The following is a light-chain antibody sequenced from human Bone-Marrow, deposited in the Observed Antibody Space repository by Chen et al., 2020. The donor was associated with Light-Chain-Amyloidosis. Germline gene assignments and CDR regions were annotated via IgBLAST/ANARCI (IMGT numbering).Light chain of an antibody. CDR1: NIGSTS. CDR2: DDS. CDR3: QVWDRSSDRPV. J-gene: IGLJ3*02. V-gene: IGLV3-21*02. Sequence: SYVLTQPSSVSVAPGQTATIACGGNNIGSTSVHWYQQTPGQAPLLVVYDDSDRPSGIPERLSAYTSGNTATLTISRVEAGYEADYYCQVWDRSSDRPVVGGGTQLTVL.